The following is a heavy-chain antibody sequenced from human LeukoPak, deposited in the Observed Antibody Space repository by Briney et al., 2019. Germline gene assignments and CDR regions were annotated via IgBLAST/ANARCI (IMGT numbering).Heavy chain of an antibody. CDR1: GFTFTTYG. Sequence: GGSLRLSCAASGFTFTTYGMHWVRQSPGKGLEWVAFIRFDGSNKYYAYSVKGRFTVSRDNSKNTLYLQMNSLRAEDTAVYYCAKITVTLGAFGDYWGQGTLVTVSS. D-gene: IGHD4-17*01. J-gene: IGHJ4*02. CDR3: AKITVTLGAFGDY. CDR2: IRFDGSNK. V-gene: IGHV3-30*02.